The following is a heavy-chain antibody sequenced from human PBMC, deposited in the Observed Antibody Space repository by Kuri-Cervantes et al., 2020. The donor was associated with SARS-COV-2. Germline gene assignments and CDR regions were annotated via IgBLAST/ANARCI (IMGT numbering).Heavy chain of an antibody. J-gene: IGHJ4*02. CDR3: AKDNGWLQLHFFDY. Sequence: SLKISCAASGFTFDDYAMHWVRQAPGKGLEWVSGITWNSGSIAYADSVKGRFTISRDNAKNSLYLQMNSLRAEDTALYYCAKDNGWLQLHFFDYWGQGALVTVSS. CDR1: GFTFDDYA. D-gene: IGHD5-24*01. CDR2: ITWNSGSI. V-gene: IGHV3-9*01.